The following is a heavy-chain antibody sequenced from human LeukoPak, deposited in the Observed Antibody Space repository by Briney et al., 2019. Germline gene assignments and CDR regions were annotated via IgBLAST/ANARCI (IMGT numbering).Heavy chain of an antibody. CDR1: GYSISSGYY. J-gene: IGHJ3*02. CDR2: IYHSGGT. V-gene: IGHV4-38-2*02. Sequence: SETLSLTCTVSGYSISSGYYWAWIRQPPGKGLEWIGSIYHSGGTYNNPSLKSRVTISVDTSKNQFSLKLSSVTAADTAVYYCARGGYDILTGYYNPDAFDIWGQGTMVTVSS. D-gene: IGHD3-9*01. CDR3: ARGGYDILTGYYNPDAFDI.